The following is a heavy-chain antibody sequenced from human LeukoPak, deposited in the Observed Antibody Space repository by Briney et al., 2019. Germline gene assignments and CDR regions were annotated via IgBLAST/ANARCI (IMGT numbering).Heavy chain of an antibody. V-gene: IGHV3-23*01. J-gene: IGHJ4*02. CDR3: ANPEWGTYLVGFDY. Sequence: PGGSLRLSCSASGFTFSSSAMNWVRQAPGQGLEWVSAICISGDDTYYAESVKGRFTIYRDNSKDPLYLRMNGLRAEDTAVYCCANPEWGTYLVGFDYWGQGTVVSVSS. D-gene: IGHD1-26*01. CDR1: GFTFSSSA. CDR2: ICISGDDT.